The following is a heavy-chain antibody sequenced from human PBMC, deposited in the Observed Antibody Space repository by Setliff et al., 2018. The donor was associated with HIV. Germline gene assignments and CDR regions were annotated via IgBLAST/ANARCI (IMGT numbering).Heavy chain of an antibody. V-gene: IGHV3-30*02. CDR2: IRYDGSYR. CDR3: ARDAAAPAAIEGAFDI. Sequence: GSLRLSCAVSGFTFISYGMYWVRQAPGKGLEWVAFIRYDGSYRYYVDSVKGRFTISRDNSKNTMFLQMNSLRAEDTAVYYCARDAAAPAAIEGAFDIWGQGTMVTVSS. CDR1: GFTFISYG. D-gene: IGHD2-2*02. J-gene: IGHJ3*02.